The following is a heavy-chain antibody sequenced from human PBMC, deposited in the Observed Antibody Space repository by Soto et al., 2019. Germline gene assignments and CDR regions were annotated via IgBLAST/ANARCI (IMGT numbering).Heavy chain of an antibody. CDR3: ARDSHYDILTGYSRNAFDI. J-gene: IGHJ3*02. D-gene: IGHD3-9*01. CDR2: INPNNGGI. CDR1: GYTFIGHY. V-gene: IGHV1-2*02. Sequence: ASVKGSCTTSGYTFIGHYIHWVRQAPGQGLEWMGWINPNNGGINYAQKFQGRVTVTRDTSISTAYMELSSLRSDDTAMYYCARDSHYDILTGYSRNAFDIWGQGTMVTVSS.